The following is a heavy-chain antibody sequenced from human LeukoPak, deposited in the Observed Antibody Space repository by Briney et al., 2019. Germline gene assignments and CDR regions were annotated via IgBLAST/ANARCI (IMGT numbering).Heavy chain of an antibody. CDR3: ARDRAESVAGNWFDP. J-gene: IGHJ5*02. Sequence: SQTLSLTCAISGDSVSSISATWNWIRQSPSRGLEWLGRTCYRSLWYYDYDTSVRGRLIIKADTSKNQLSLQLKSVTPEDTAVYFCARDRAESVAGNWFDPWGPGILVTVSS. D-gene: IGHD6-19*01. CDR2: TCYRSLWYY. V-gene: IGHV6-1*01. CDR1: GDSVSSISAT.